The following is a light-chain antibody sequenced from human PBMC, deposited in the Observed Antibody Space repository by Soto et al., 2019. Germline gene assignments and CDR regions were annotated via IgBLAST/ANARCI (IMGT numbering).Light chain of an antibody. CDR1: SSDIGAYDY. V-gene: IGLV2-8*01. CDR2: EVS. Sequence: QSALTQPPSTSGTPGQSVTISCTGTSSDIGAYDYVSWYQQHPGKAPKLMIYEVSKRPSGVPDRFSGSKSGNTASLTVSGLQTEDEADYYCSSHAAAGVFGGGTKLTVL. CDR3: SSHAAAGV. J-gene: IGLJ3*02.